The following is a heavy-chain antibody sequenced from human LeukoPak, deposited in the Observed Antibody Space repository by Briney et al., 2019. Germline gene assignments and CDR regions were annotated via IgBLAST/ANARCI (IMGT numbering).Heavy chain of an antibody. CDR3: VKGRYSNSWYSSDY. V-gene: IGHV3-23*01. Sequence: PGGSLRLSCAASGFTFSSNATSWVRQAPGKGLEWVSAISGSGGSTYYADSVKGRFTISRDNSKNTLYLQMSGLRAEDTAVYYCVKGRYSNSWYSSDYWGQGTLVTVSS. J-gene: IGHJ4*02. CDR1: GFTFSSNA. D-gene: IGHD6-13*01. CDR2: ISGSGGST.